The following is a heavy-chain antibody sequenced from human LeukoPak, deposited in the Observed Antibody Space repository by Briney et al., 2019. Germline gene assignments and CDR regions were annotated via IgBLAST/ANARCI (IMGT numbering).Heavy chain of an antibody. CDR2: ISSSSSYI. V-gene: IGHV3-21*01. CDR1: GFTFSSYA. D-gene: IGHD2-2*01. J-gene: IGHJ4*02. Sequence: SGGSLRLSCAASGFTFSSYAMSWVRQAPGKGLEWVSSISSSSSYIYYADSVKGRFTISRDNAKNSLYLQMNSLRAEDTAVYYCARDTGYCSSTSCYGGNHFDYWGQGTLVTVSS. CDR3: ARDTGYCSSTSCYGGNHFDY.